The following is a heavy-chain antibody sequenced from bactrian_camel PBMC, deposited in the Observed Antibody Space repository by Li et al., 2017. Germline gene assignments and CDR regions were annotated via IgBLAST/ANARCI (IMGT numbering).Heavy chain of an antibody. CDR2: IDTGDGST. CDR3: AAGWAEWGLGETCNPTESQYKY. D-gene: IGHD5*01. CDR1: GYTFNTY. V-gene: IGHV3S31*01. J-gene: IGHJ4*01. Sequence: DVQLVESGGGLVQAGGSVRLSCAASGYTFNTYSWFRQAPGQEREGVAAIDTGDGSTYYLNSVEGRFTISHDNAKNTLYLQMNSLKPEDTAIYYCAAGWAEWGLGETCNPTESQYKYWGQGTQVTVS.